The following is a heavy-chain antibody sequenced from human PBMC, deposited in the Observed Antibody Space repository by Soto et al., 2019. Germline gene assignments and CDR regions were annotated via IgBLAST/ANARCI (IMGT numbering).Heavy chain of an antibody. CDR3: ACGIAVAGTRWFDP. D-gene: IGHD6-19*01. Sequence: PSETLSLTCAVYGGSFSGYYWSWIRQPPGKGLEWIGEINHSGSTNYNPSLKSRVTISVDTSKNQLSLKLSSVTAADTAVYYCACGIAVAGTRWFDPWGQGTLVTVSS. V-gene: IGHV4-34*01. CDR1: GGSFSGYY. J-gene: IGHJ5*02. CDR2: INHSGST.